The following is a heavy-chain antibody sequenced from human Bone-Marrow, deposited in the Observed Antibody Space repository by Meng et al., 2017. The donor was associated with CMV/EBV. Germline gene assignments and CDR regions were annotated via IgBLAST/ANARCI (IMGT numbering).Heavy chain of an antibody. CDR1: GGSFSGYY. Sequence: SETLSLTCAVYGGSFSGYYWSWIRQPPGKGLEWIGEINHSGSTNYNPSLKSRVTISVDTSKNQFSLKLSSVTAADTAVYYCARAPYCGGDCYWDGWYFDLWGRGTRVTGSS. CDR3: ARAPYCGGDCYWDGWYFDL. D-gene: IGHD2-21*01. V-gene: IGHV4-34*01. J-gene: IGHJ2*01. CDR2: INHSGST.